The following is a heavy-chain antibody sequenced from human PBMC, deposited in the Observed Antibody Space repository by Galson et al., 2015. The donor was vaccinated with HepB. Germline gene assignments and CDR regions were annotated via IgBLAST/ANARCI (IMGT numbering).Heavy chain of an antibody. J-gene: IGHJ4*02. Sequence: SLRLSCAASGFTFSGSAMHWVRQASGKGLEWDGRIGSKAHNYATAYVASVKGRFTISRDDSKSTAYLQMNSLKTEDTAVYYCTRLGDLSGYSSKWGQGTLVTVSS. CDR2: IGSKAHNYAT. CDR1: GFTFSGSA. D-gene: IGHD6-13*01. V-gene: IGHV3-73*01. CDR3: TRLGDLSGYSSK.